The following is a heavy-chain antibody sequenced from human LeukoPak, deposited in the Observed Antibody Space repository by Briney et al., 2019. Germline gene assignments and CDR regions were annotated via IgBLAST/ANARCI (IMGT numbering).Heavy chain of an antibody. V-gene: IGHV3-7*01. CDR3: ARALRSRCLFDL. Sequence: GGSLRLSCAASGFTFSNYWMSWVRQAPGKGLEWVAYIKQDGSDIRYVDSVKGRFTISRDNVKNSLYLQMNSLRAEDTAVFYCARALRSRCLFDLWGRGTPVTVSS. J-gene: IGHJ2*01. CDR1: GFTFSNYW. D-gene: IGHD4-17*01. CDR2: IKQDGSDI.